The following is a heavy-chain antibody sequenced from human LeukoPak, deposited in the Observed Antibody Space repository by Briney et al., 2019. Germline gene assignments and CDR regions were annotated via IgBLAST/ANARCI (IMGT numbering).Heavy chain of an antibody. J-gene: IGHJ4*02. V-gene: IGHV3-7*01. D-gene: IGHD3-22*01. CDR2: IHPEGNEK. CDR1: GFSFTNFW. Sequence: GGSLRLSCAVSGFSFTNFWMSWVRQAPGRGLEWVANIHPEGNEKYHVESVKGRFTISRDNTKNLLFLQMNGLRVEDTAVYYCAKTLYYYDSTGYYYFDYWGQGTLVTVSS. CDR3: AKTLYYYDSTGYYYFDY.